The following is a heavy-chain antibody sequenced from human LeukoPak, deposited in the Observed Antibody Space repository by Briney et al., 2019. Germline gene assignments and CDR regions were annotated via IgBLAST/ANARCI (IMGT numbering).Heavy chain of an antibody. CDR3: ARVYQSAEYYFDY. V-gene: IGHV4-59*01. J-gene: IGHJ4*02. D-gene: IGHD2-2*01. CDR2: IYYTGST. CDR1: GGSIDSYY. Sequence: SETLSLTCTVSGGSIDSYYWSWIRQPPGEGLEWIGSIYYTGSTEYHPSLKSRVTISLDTSKNQFSLKLTSVTAADTAVYYCARVYQSAEYYFDYWGQGNLVSVSS.